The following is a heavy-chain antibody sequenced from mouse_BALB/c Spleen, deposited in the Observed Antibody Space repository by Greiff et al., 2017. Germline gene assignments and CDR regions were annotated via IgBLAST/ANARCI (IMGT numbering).Heavy chain of an antibody. J-gene: IGHJ3*01. CDR2: IDPETGGT. Sequence: QVQLQQSGAELVRPGASVTLSCKASGYTFTDYEMHWVKQTPVHGLEWIGAIDPETGGTAYNQKFKGKATLTADKSSSTAYMELRSLTSEDSAVYYCTRCDGYARFAYWGQGTLVTVSA. CDR1: GYTFTDYE. V-gene: IGHV1-15*01. D-gene: IGHD2-3*01. CDR3: TRCDGYARFAY.